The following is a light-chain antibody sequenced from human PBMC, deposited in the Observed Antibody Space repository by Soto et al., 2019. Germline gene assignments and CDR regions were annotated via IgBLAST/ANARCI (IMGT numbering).Light chain of an antibody. CDR1: SSNIGAGYD. Sequence: QSVLTQPPSVSGAPGQRVTISCTGSSSNIGAGYDVHWYQQLPGTAPKLLIYGNNNRPSGVPDRFSGSKSGTSASLAITRLQAEGEADYYCQSYDISLHNYVFGTGTKVTVL. CDR2: GNN. CDR3: QSYDISLHNYV. J-gene: IGLJ1*01. V-gene: IGLV1-40*01.